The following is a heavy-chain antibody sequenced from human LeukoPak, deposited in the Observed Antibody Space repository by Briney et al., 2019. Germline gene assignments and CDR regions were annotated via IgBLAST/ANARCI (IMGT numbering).Heavy chain of an antibody. CDR2: IYYSGST. D-gene: IGHD5-18*01. J-gene: IGHJ3*02. CDR3: ARYSYGKGEAFDI. V-gene: IGHV4-59*01. CDR1: GGSISSYY. Sequence: SETLSLTCTVSGGSISSYYWSWIRQPPGKGLEWIGYIYYSGSTNFNPSLKSRVTISVDTSKNQFSLKLSSVTAADTAVYYCARYSYGKGEAFDIWGQGTMVTVSS.